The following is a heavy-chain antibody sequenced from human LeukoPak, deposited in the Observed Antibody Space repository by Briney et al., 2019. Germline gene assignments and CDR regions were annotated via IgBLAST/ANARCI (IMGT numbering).Heavy chain of an antibody. D-gene: IGHD3-16*01. J-gene: IGHJ4*02. CDR3: ARETNYDYVWGTYYFDY. V-gene: IGHV4-34*01. CDR2: INHSGST. CDR1: GGSISGYY. Sequence: SETLSLTCTVSGGSISGYYWSWIRQPPGKGLEWIGEINHSGSTNYNPSLKSRVTISVDTSKNRFSPKLSSVTAADTAVYYCARETNYDYVWGTYYFDYWGQGTLVTVSS.